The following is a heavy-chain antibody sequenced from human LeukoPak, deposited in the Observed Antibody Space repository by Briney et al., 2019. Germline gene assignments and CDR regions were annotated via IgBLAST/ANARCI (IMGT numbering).Heavy chain of an antibody. CDR1: GGSISSGDYS. CDR2: IYHSGRT. D-gene: IGHD6-6*01. V-gene: IGHV4-30-2*01. Sequence: PSETLSLTCAVSGGSISSGDYSWSWIRQPPGKGLEWIGYIYHSGRTYYNPSLKNRVTMSLDRSKNQFSLKLSSVTAADTAVYYCARSSSSPRLDYWGQGTLVTVSS. CDR3: ARSSSSPRLDY. J-gene: IGHJ4*02.